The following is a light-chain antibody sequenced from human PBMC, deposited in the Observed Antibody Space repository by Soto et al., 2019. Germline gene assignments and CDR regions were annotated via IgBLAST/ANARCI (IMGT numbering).Light chain of an antibody. CDR2: GVF. Sequence: ENVLTQSPGTVSLSPGERATLSCRASQGVTSNHLAWYQQKPGQAPRLLIYGVFNRATGIPDRFSGSGSGTDFTLTITRLEPEDSAVYFCQHYDGSPRTFGQGNKLEIK. J-gene: IGKJ2*01. V-gene: IGKV3-20*01. CDR3: QHYDGSPRT. CDR1: QGVTSNH.